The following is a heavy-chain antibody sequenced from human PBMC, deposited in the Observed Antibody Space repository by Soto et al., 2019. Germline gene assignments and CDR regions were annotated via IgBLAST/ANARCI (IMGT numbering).Heavy chain of an antibody. CDR2: IKQDGSEK. CDR3: ASARHIGP. CDR1: GFTFSSYW. Sequence: EVQLVESGGGLVQPGGPLRRSCPASGFTFSSYWMSWVRQAPGKGLEWVANIKQDGSEKNYVDSVKGRFTISRDNAKNSLYLQMNSLRADDTAVYYCASARHIGPWGQGTLVTVSS. V-gene: IGHV3-7*01. J-gene: IGHJ5*02. D-gene: IGHD2-21*01.